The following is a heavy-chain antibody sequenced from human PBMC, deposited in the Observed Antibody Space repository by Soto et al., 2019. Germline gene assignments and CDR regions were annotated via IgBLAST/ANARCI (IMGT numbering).Heavy chain of an antibody. CDR2: INPIFGTA. CDR3: ARGTGATITMVRGVIGGMDV. V-gene: IGHV1-69*13. J-gene: IGHJ6*02. CDR1: GGTFSSYA. Sequence: SVKVSCKASGGTFSSYAISWVRQVPGQGLEWMGGINPIFGTANYAQKFQGRVTITADESTSTAYMELSSLRSEDTAVYYCARGTGATITMVRGVIGGMDVWGQGTTVTVSS. D-gene: IGHD3-10*01.